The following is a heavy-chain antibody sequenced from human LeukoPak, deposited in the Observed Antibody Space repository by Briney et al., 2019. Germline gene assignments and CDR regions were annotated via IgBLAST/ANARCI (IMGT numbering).Heavy chain of an antibody. J-gene: IGHJ4*02. CDR2: INHSGST. CDR3: ARGSRGGFIRNFDY. D-gene: IGHD3-10*01. CDR1: GGSLSGYY. Sequence: SETLSLTCAVYGGSLSGYYWSWIRQPPGKGLEWIGEINHSGSTNYNPSLKSRVTISVDTSKNQFSLKLSSVTAADTAVYYCARGSRGGFIRNFDYWGQGTLVTVSS. V-gene: IGHV4-34*01.